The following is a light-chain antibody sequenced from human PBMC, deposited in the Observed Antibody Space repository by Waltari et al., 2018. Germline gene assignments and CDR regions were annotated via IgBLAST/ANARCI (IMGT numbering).Light chain of an antibody. Sequence: IVMTQSPATLSVSPGEGATLSCKASQSLSSNLAWYQQKPGQLPRLLIYGASTRATGIPARFSGSGSGTEFTLTISSLQAEDVAVYYCQQFYSTPYTFGQGTKLEIK. CDR3: QQFYSTPYT. J-gene: IGKJ2*01. V-gene: IGKV3-15*01. CDR1: QSLSSN. CDR2: GAS.